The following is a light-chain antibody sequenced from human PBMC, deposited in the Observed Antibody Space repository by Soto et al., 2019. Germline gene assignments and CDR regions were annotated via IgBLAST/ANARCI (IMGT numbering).Light chain of an antibody. J-gene: IGLJ3*02. CDR2: VNSDGSH. V-gene: IGLV4-69*01. CDR3: QTGGTGTSWV. Sequence: QLVLTQSPSASASLGASVKLTCTLNSGHSTYAIAWHQQQPEKGPRYLMKVNSDGSHSKGDGIPDRFSGSSSGAERYLTISSLQSEDEADYYCQTGGTGTSWVFGGGTQLTVL. CDR1: SGHSTYA.